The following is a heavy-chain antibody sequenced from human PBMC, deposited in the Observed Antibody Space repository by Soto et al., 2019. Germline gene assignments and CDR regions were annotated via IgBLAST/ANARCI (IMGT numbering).Heavy chain of an antibody. J-gene: IGHJ6*02. D-gene: IGHD5-18*01. CDR3: ARAGDNGYSYGYYRYYCGMDV. V-gene: IGHV1-46*01. CDR2: INPSGGST. Sequence: QVQLVQYGAEVKKPGASVKVSCKASGYTFTSYYMHWVRQAPGQGLEWMGIINPSGGSTSYAQKFQGRVTMTRDTSTSTVYMEPSSLRSEDTAVYYCARAGDNGYSYGYYRYYCGMDVWGQGTTVPVSS. CDR1: GYTFTSYY.